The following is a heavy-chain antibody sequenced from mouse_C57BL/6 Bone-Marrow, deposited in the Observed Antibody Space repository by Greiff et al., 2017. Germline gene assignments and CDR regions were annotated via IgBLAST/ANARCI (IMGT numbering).Heavy chain of an antibody. J-gene: IGHJ4*01. V-gene: IGHV5-17*01. CDR3: ARPGWLHYAMDY. Sequence: DVMLVESGGGLVKPGGSLKLSCAASGFTFSDYGMHWVRQAPEKGLEWVAYISSGSSTIYYADTVKGRFTISRDNAKNTLFLQMTSLRSEDTAMFYCARPGWLHYAMDYWGQGTSVTVSS. CDR2: ISSGSSTI. D-gene: IGHD2-3*01. CDR1: GFTFSDYG.